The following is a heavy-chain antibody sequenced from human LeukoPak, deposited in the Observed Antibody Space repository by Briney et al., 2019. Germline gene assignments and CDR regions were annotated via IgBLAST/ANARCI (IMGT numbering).Heavy chain of an antibody. Sequence: PGGSLRLSCAASGFTFSNAWMSWVRQAPGKGLEWVGRIKSKTDGCTTDYAAPVKGRFTISRDDSKNTLYLQMNSLKTEDTAVYYCTTDGASEMSPFDLWGRGTLVTASS. V-gene: IGHV3-15*01. CDR3: TTDGASEMSPFDL. CDR1: GFTFSNAW. J-gene: IGHJ2*01. D-gene: IGHD5-24*01. CDR2: IKSKTDGCTT.